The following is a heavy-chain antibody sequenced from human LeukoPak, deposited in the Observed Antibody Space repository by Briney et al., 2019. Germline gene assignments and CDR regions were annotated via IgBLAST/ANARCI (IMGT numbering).Heavy chain of an antibody. CDR1: GFTFSSYN. CDR3: AKHSSLAGHWYFDF. V-gene: IGHV3-21*01. J-gene: IGHJ2*01. D-gene: IGHD6-19*01. CDR2: ISSSSSYI. Sequence: GGSLRLSCAASGFTFSSYNMNWVRQAPGKGLEWVSSISSSSSYIYYADSLKGRFTISRDNAKNSLYLQMNSLRAEDTAVYYCAKHSSLAGHWYFDFWGRGTLVTVSS.